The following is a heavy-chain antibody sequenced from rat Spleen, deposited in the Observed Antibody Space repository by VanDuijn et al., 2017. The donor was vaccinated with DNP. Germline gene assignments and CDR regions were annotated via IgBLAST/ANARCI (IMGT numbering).Heavy chain of an antibody. J-gene: IGHJ2*01. CDR2: ISYSGGT. Sequence: EVLLQESGPGLVKPSQSLSLTCSVTFYSISSNYWGWIRKFPGSKMEWMGYISYSGGTRYNPSLKSRISITRDTSENQFFLHLNSVTTEDTATYYCARWVRYFDSWGQGVMVTVSS. CDR1: FYSISSNY. D-gene: IGHD1-1*01. CDR3: ARWVRYFDS. V-gene: IGHV3-1*01.